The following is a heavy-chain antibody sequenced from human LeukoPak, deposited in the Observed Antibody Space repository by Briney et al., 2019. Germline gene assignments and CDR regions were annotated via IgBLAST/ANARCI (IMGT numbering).Heavy chain of an antibody. CDR1: GGSLSNYY. CDR2: IYYSGSA. V-gene: IGHV4-59*01. D-gene: IGHD6-13*01. J-gene: IGHJ4*02. CDR3: ARAPGIAAAGTHFDF. Sequence: PSETLSLTCTVSGGSLSNYYWSWIRQPPGKGLEWIGYIYYSGSAKYNPSLKSRVTISVDTSKNQFSLKLSSVTAGDTAVYYCARAPGIAAAGTHFDFWGQGTLVTVSS.